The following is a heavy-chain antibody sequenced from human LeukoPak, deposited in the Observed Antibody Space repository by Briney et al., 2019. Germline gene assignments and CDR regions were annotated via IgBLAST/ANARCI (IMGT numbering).Heavy chain of an antibody. CDR2: ISAYNHNT. J-gene: IGHJ4*02. CDR3: ARDLMYCDTMSCYDGDFDY. Sequence: ASVKVSCKASGYSFINFGLSWVRQAPGQGLEWMGWISAYNHNTNYAQKFQGRVTMTIDTSTTTVYMELRSLRSDDTAIYYCARDLMYCDTMSCYDGDFDYWGQGTPVTVSS. CDR1: GYSFINFG. D-gene: IGHD2-2*01. V-gene: IGHV1-18*01.